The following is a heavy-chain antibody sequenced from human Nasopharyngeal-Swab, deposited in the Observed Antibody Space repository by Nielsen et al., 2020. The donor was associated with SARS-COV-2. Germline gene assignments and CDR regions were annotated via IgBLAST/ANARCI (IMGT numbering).Heavy chain of an antibody. CDR2: IAHDASNE. D-gene: IGHD2-2*01. CDR3: ARDLGGGYCTTTNCPGS. V-gene: IGHV3-30*03. Sequence: GESLKISCAASGFTFSSFGMHWVRQAPGKGLEWVAFIAHDASNEYYGDSVKGRFSISRDSSTNTLYLQMNNVRAEDTAVYYCARDLGGGYCTTTNCPGSWGQGTLVTVSS. J-gene: IGHJ1*01. CDR1: GFTFSSFG.